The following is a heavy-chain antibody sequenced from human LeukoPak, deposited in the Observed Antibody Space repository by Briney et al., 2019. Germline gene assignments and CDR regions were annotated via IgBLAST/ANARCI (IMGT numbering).Heavy chain of an antibody. J-gene: IGHJ4*02. CDR3: VREDTPATANY. V-gene: IGHV3-23*01. CDR1: GFNFAKHA. Sequence: GGSLRLSCAASGFNFAKHAMSWVRQTPGKGLEWVSAISGGGDITYYADSVTGRFTISRDNSKDTLFLQMHSLRPGDTAVYYCVREDTPATANYWGQGTLVTISS. CDR2: ISGGGDIT. D-gene: IGHD2-21*02.